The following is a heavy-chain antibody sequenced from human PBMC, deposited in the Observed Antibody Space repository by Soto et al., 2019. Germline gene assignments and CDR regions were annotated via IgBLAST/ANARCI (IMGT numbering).Heavy chain of an antibody. D-gene: IGHD2-15*01. CDR1: GGTFSSYA. V-gene: IGHV1-69*06. CDR3: ARGGGGSYYGANWFDP. CDR2: IIPIFGTA. Sequence: ASVKVSCKASGGTFSSYAISWVRQAPGQGLEWMGGIIPIFGTANYAQKFQGRVTITADKSTSTAYMELSSLRSEDTAVYYCARGGGGSYYGANWFDPWGQGTLVTVS. J-gene: IGHJ5*02.